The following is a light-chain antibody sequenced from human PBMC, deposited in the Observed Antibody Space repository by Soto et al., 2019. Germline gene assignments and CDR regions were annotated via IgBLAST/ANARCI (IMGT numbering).Light chain of an antibody. J-gene: IGKJ2*01. V-gene: IGKV3-11*01. Sequence: EIVLTQSPATLSLSPGERATLSCRASQSVGSYLAWYQQKPGQAPRLLIYDVSKRATGVPARFSGSGSGTDFTLTISSLAPEDFAVYYCLQRSNWPQTFGQGTILEIK. CDR3: LQRSNWPQT. CDR2: DVS. CDR1: QSVGSY.